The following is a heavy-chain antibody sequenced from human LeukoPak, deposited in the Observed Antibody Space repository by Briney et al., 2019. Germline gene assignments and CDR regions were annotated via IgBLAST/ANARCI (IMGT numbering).Heavy chain of an antibody. J-gene: IGHJ3*02. CDR2: IYTSGST. Sequence: SETLSLTCTVSGGSISSGSYYWSWIQQPAGKGLEWIGRIYTSGSTNYNPSLKSRVTISVDTSKNQFSLKLSSVTAADTAVYYCARDSGLGEVGAIGDAFDIWGQGTMVTVSS. CDR3: ARDSGLGEVGAIGDAFDI. V-gene: IGHV4-61*02. CDR1: GGSISSGSYY. D-gene: IGHD1-26*01.